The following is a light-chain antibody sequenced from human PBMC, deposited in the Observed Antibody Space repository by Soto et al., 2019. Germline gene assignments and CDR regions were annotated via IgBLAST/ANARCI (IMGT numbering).Light chain of an antibody. CDR1: QSVSRSY. CDR3: QQYNNWPPWT. Sequence: EIVLTQSPGTLSLSPGERATLSCRASQSVSRSYLAWYQQKPGQAPRLLIYGASSRATGIPDRFSGSGSGTDLTLTISRLEPEDFAVYYCQQYNNWPPWTFGQGTKVDIK. V-gene: IGKV3-20*01. CDR2: GAS. J-gene: IGKJ1*01.